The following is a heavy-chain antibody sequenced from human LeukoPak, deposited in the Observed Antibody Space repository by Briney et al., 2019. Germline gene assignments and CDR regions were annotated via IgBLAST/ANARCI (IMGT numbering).Heavy chain of an antibody. J-gene: IGHJ4*02. D-gene: IGHD5-18*01. CDR1: GFTFSSFT. V-gene: IGHV3-23*01. CDR3: AKAPDTAMAPYFDY. Sequence: GGSLRLSCAASGFTFSSFTMNWVRQAPGKGLEWVSGISGSGGSTYYADSVKGRFTISRDNSKNTLYLQMNSLRAEDTAVYYCAKAPDTAMAPYFDYWGQGTLVTVSS. CDR2: ISGSGGST.